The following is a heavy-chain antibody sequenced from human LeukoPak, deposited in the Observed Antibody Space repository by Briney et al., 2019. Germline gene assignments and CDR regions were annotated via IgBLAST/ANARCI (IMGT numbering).Heavy chain of an antibody. D-gene: IGHD3-9*01. CDR1: GGTFINYS. V-gene: IGHV1-69*02. J-gene: IGHJ3*02. CDR3: ARILRYFEVDAFDI. Sequence: GASVKVSCKASGGTFINYSITWVRQAPGQGPEWMGRIIPIIGMEDYAQKFQGRVTITADKSTSTAYMELSSLRSEDTAVYYCARILRYFEVDAFDIWGQGTMVTVSS. CDR2: IIPIIGME.